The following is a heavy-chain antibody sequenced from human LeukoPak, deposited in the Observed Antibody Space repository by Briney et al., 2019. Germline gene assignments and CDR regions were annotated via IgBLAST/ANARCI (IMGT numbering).Heavy chain of an antibody. CDR3: AKESGYDVDLEY. CDR1: GFTFSTYW. D-gene: IGHD5-12*01. Sequence: GGSLRLSCAGSGFTFSTYWMHWVRQAPGGGLVWVSGINTDGSTTSYADSVKGRFTISRDNAKNTVYLQMSSLRAEDTAVYYCAKESGYDVDLEYWGQGALVTVSS. V-gene: IGHV3-74*01. J-gene: IGHJ4*02. CDR2: INTDGSTT.